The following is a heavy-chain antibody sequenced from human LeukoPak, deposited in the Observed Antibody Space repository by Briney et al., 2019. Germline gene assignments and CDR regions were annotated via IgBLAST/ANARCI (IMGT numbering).Heavy chain of an antibody. CDR1: GGSISCGSYY. D-gene: IGHD3-3*01. J-gene: IGHJ4*02. Sequence: PSQTLSLTCNVSGGSISCGSYYWSWIRQPAGKGLEWIGRIYTSGSTNYNPSLKSRVTISVDTSKNQFSLKLSSVTAADTAVYYCASGMYYDFWSGYTLDYWGQGTLVTVSS. V-gene: IGHV4-61*02. CDR3: ASGMYYDFWSGYTLDY. CDR2: IYTSGST.